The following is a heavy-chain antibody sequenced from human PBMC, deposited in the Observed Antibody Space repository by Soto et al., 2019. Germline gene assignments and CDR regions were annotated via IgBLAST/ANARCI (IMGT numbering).Heavy chain of an antibody. V-gene: IGHV4-34*01. CDR1: GGSFSGYY. CDR2: INHSGST. D-gene: IGHD6-6*01. Sequence: PSETLSLTCAVYGGSFSGYYWSWIRQPPGKGLEWFGEINHSGSTNYNLSLKSRVTISVDTSKNQFSLKLSSVTAADTAVYYCAGFEYSSSSRLFDYWGQGTLVTVSS. J-gene: IGHJ4*02. CDR3: AGFEYSSSSRLFDY.